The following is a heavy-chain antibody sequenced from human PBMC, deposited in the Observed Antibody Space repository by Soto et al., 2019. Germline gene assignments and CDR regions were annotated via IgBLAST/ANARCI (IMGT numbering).Heavy chain of an antibody. CDR2: ISYDGSNK. D-gene: IGHD2-15*01. CDR1: GFTFSSYG. Sequence: QVQLVESGGGVVQPGRSLRLSCAASGFTFSSYGMHWVRQAPGKGLEWVAVISYDGSNKYYADSVKGRFTISRDNSKNTLYLQMNSLRAEDTAVYYCAKDYAEYCSGGCCSPYFDYWGQGTLVTVSS. CDR3: AKDYAEYCSGGCCSPYFDY. J-gene: IGHJ4*02. V-gene: IGHV3-30*18.